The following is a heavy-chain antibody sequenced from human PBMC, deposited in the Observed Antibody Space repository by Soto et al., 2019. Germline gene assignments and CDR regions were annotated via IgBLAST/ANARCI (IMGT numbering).Heavy chain of an antibody. V-gene: IGHV3-23*01. J-gene: IGHJ4*02. CDR2: ISGSGGIT. D-gene: IGHD1-26*01. Sequence: EVQLLESGGGLVQPGGSLRLSCAASGFTFSSYAMSWVRQAPGKGLEWVSGISGSGGITYYADSVKGRFTISRDNSKNTQYLQLNSLRAEDTAVYYCAQSKVGATSNYFDYWGQGTLVTVSS. CDR1: GFTFSSYA. CDR3: AQSKVGATSNYFDY.